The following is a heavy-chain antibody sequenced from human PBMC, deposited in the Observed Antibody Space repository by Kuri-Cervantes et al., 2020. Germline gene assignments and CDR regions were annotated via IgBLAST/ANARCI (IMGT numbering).Heavy chain of an antibody. Sequence: GSLRLSCTVSGGSISSYYWSWIRQPAGKGLEWIGRISTSGSTNYNPSLKSRVTISVDTSKNQFSLKLSSVTAADTAVYYCASQAQLPAKSGDYWGQGTLVTVSS. J-gene: IGHJ4*02. V-gene: IGHV4-4*07. CDR1: GGSISSYY. CDR3: ASQAQLPAKSGDY. D-gene: IGHD2-2*01. CDR2: ISTSGST.